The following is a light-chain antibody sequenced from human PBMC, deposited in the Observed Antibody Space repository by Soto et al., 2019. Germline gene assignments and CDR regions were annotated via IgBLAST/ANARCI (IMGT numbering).Light chain of an antibody. CDR3: RQYVRSPWT. J-gene: IGKJ1*01. V-gene: IGKV3-20*01. CDR2: GAS. CDR1: QSVSSSY. Sequence: EIVLTQSPGTLSLSPGERATLSCRASQSVSSSYLAWYQQKGGQAPRLLVYGASSRATGIPDRFSGSGSGTDFTLNISRLEPEDFAVYYCRQYVRSPWTFGQGTKVEIK.